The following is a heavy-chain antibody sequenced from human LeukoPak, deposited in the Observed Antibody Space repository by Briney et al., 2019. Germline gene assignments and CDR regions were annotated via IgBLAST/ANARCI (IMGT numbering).Heavy chain of an antibody. CDR3: AGVGT. D-gene: IGHD7-27*01. J-gene: IGHJ4*02. V-gene: IGHV3-30*04. Sequence: PGGSLRLSCAVSGFIFSNYVMYWVRQAPDKGLEWVAVISYDGSNKYCTDTVKGRFTISRDNSKNTLYLQMDSLRPEDTAVYYCAGVGTWGQGILVAVSS. CDR1: GFIFSNYV. CDR2: ISYDGSNK.